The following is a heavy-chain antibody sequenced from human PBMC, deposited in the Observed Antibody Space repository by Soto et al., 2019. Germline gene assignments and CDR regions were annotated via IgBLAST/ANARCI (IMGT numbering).Heavy chain of an antibody. CDR2: ITTSSTL. Sequence: GSLRLSCAASGFTFSDHNIAWIRQAPGKGLEWLSYITTSSTLYYAVSVKGRFTMSRDNAKNSLYLLMNSLRVEDTAVYYCARRVGDSSGHRFDSWGQGTLVTVYS. D-gene: IGHD6-19*01. CDR1: GFTFSDHN. CDR3: ARRVGDSSGHRFDS. V-gene: IGHV3-11*01. J-gene: IGHJ4*02.